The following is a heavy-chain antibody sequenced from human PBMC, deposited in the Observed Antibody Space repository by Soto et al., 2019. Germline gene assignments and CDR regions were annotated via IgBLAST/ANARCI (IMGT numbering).Heavy chain of an antibody. Sequence: QVQLVESGGGVVQPGRSLRLSCAASGFIFSSYGMHWVRQAPGKGLEWVAVIWYDGNNKYYADSVKGRFTISRDNSKNTLFLQMNSLRAEDTAVYYCARGHIAVVTAIDNWGQGTLVTVSS. J-gene: IGHJ4*02. V-gene: IGHV3-33*01. CDR1: GFIFSSYG. D-gene: IGHD2-21*02. CDR3: ARGHIAVVTAIDN. CDR2: IWYDGNNK.